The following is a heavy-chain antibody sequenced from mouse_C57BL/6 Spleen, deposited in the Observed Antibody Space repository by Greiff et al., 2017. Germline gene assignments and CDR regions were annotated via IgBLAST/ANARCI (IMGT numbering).Heavy chain of an antibody. CDR1: GFSLTSYG. CDR3: AKGYYSTLSLMDY. D-gene: IGHD1-1*01. CDR2: IWGDGST. V-gene: IGHV2-3*01. Sequence: VHLVESGPGLVAPSQSLSITCTASGFSLTSYGVSWVRQPPGKGLEWLGEIWGDGSTNYHSALISRLSISKDKSKTQVFLKLNSLQTDDNAADYCAKGYYSTLSLMDYWGQGTSVTVSS. J-gene: IGHJ4*01.